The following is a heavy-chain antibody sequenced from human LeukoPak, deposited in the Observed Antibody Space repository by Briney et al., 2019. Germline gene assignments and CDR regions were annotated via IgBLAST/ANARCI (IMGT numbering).Heavy chain of an antibody. Sequence: GGSLRLSCAASGFTFDDYAMHWVRQAPGKGLEWVSGISWNSGSIGYADSVKGRFTISRDNAKNSLHLQMNSLRAEDTALYYCAKGQWGVAVADAYDYWGQGTLVTVSS. CDR2: ISWNSGSI. CDR1: GFTFDDYA. V-gene: IGHV3-9*01. D-gene: IGHD6-19*01. J-gene: IGHJ4*02. CDR3: AKGQWGVAVADAYDY.